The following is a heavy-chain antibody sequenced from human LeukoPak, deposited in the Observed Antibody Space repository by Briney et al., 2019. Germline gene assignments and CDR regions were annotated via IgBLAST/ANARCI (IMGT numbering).Heavy chain of an antibody. CDR1: GFTFSDHY. D-gene: IGHD4-17*01. V-gene: IGHV3-72*01. Sequence: GGSLRLSCAASGFTFSDHYMDWVRQAPGKGLEWVGRTRNKANSYTTEYAASVKGRFTISRDDSKNSLYLQMNSLKTEDTAVYCCAREPYGEDAFDIWGQGTMVTVSS. CDR2: TRNKANSYTT. CDR3: AREPYGEDAFDI. J-gene: IGHJ3*02.